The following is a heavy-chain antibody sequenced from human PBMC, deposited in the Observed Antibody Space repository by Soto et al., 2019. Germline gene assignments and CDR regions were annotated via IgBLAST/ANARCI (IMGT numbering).Heavy chain of an antibody. D-gene: IGHD3-9*01. V-gene: IGHV4-34*01. CDR3: AGESHDILTGPPWVWYFDL. CDR1: GGSFSGYY. CDR2: INDRGSI. Sequence: QVQLQQWGAGPLRPLETLSLTCGVSGGSFSGYYWAWIRQSPGKGLEWIGEINDRGSINYNPSLKSRVSISVETSKNHYSLNLRSVTAADTAVYYCAGESHDILTGPPWVWYFDLWGRGTLVTVSS. J-gene: IGHJ2*01.